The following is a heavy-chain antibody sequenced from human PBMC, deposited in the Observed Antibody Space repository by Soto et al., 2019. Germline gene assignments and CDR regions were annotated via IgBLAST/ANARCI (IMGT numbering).Heavy chain of an antibody. J-gene: IGHJ5*02. D-gene: IGHD2-15*01. V-gene: IGHV2-5*02. CDR1: GFSLSTSGVG. Sequence: SGPTLVKPTQTLTLTCTFSGFSLSTSGVGVGWIRQPPGKALEWLALIYWDDDKRYSPSLKSRLTIAKATSKNQVVLTMTNMDPVDTATYYCAHSQTGGYCSGGSCQRGWVWFDPWGQGTLVTVSS. CDR2: IYWDDDK. CDR3: AHSQTGGYCSGGSCQRGWVWFDP.